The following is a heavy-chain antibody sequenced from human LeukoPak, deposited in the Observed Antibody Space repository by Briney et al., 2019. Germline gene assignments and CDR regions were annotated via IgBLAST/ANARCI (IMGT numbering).Heavy chain of an antibody. V-gene: IGHV4-4*07. CDR1: GGSNNSYY. CDR2: IYTSGST. D-gene: IGHD6-13*01. Sequence: SETLSLTCTVSGGSNNSYYWSWIRQPPGKGLEWIGRIYTSGSTNYNPSLKSRVTMSVDTSKNQFSLKLSSVTAADTAVYYCARDVLPRMRSSWSSINWFDPWGQGTLVTVSS. J-gene: IGHJ5*02. CDR3: ARDVLPRMRSSWSSINWFDP.